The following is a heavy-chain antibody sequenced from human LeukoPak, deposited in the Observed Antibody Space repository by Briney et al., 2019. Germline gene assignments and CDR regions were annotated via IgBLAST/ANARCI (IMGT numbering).Heavy chain of an antibody. Sequence: PGGSLRLSCAASGFTFSSYGMHWVRQAPGKGLEWVAVIWYDGSNKYYADSVKGRFTISRDNSKNTLYLQMNTLRAEDTAVYYCARGVEMATKGYMDVWGKGTTVTVSS. J-gene: IGHJ6*03. D-gene: IGHD5-24*01. CDR3: ARGVEMATKGYMDV. CDR1: GFTFSSYG. V-gene: IGHV3-33*01. CDR2: IWYDGSNK.